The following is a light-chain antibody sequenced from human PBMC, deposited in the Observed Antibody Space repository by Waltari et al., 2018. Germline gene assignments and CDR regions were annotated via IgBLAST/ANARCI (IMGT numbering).Light chain of an antibody. V-gene: IGLV3-19*01. CDR1: SLRTSY. Sequence: SSELTQDPGVSVALGQTFTITCQGDSLRTSYATWYQLKPGQAPVLVIYGKDKRPSGIPDRFSRYSSGTTSSLTITGAQAEDEADYYCSSRNGRADQVVFAGGTKVTVL. CDR2: GKD. J-gene: IGLJ3*02. CDR3: SSRNGRADQVV.